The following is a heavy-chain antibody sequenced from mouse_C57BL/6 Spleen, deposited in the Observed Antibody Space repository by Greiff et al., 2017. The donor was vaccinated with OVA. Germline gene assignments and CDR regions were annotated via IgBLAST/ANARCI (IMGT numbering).Heavy chain of an antibody. J-gene: IGHJ1*03. D-gene: IGHD1-1*01. CDR2: ISDGGSYT. CDR3: ARITTVVARYFDV. V-gene: IGHV5-4*03. CDR1: GFTFSSYA. Sequence: DVMLVESGGGLVKPGGSLKLSCAASGFTFSSYAMSWVRQTPEKRLEWVATISDGGSYTYYPDNVKGRFTISRDNAKNNLYLQMSHLKSEDTAMYYCARITTVVARYFDVWGTGTTVTVSS.